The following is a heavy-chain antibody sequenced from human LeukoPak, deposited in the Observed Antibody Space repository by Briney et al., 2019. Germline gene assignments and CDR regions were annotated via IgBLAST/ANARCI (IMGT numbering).Heavy chain of an antibody. J-gene: IGHJ4*02. CDR1: GFTFSDYG. V-gene: IGHV3-30*02. D-gene: IGHD2-15*01. CDR2: IRYDGSNK. CDR3: AKGGSYFDY. Sequence: GGSLRLSCAASGFTFSDYGMHWVRQAPGKGLEWVAFIRYDGSNKYYVDSVKGRFTVSRDNSKNTLYLQMNSLRVEDTAVYYCAKGGSYFDYWGQGTLVTVSS.